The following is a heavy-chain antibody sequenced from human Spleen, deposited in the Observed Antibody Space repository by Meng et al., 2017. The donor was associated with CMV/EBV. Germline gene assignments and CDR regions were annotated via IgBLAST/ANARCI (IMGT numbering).Heavy chain of an antibody. Sequence: TCAVYGGSFSDYFWTWIRQPPGKGLEWIGDISHSGSTNYNPSLKSRVTISVDTSKNQFSLNLRSATAADTAVYYCARRRVMTLWFDPWGQG. CDR2: ISHSGST. J-gene: IGHJ5*02. D-gene: IGHD2-8*01. V-gene: IGHV4-34*01. CDR3: ARRRVMTLWFDP. CDR1: GGSFSDYF.